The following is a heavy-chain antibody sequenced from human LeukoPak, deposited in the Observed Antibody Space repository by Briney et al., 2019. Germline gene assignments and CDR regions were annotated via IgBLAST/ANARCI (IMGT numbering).Heavy chain of an antibody. CDR1: GFTFDDYA. V-gene: IGHV3-9*01. CDR2: ISWNSGSI. CDR3: ASLPETYYDFWSGYANSFDY. J-gene: IGHJ4*02. Sequence: GRSLRLSCAASGFTFDDYAMHWVRQAPGKGLEWVSGISWNSGSIGYADSVKGRFTISRDNSKNTLYLQMNSLRAEDTAVYYCASLPETYYDFWSGYANSFDYWGQGTLVTVSS. D-gene: IGHD3-3*01.